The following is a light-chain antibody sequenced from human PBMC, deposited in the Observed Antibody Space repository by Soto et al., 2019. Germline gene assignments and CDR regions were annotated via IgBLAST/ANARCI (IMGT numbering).Light chain of an antibody. V-gene: IGLV2-14*01. CDR2: EVS. CDR1: SSDVGGYNY. Sequence: QSALTQPASVSGSPGQSITISCTGTSSDVGGYNYVSWYQQHPGKAPKLMIYEVSNRPSGVSNRFSGSKSGNTASLTISGXXXXXXXDYYCSSYTSSSTYVFGTGTKVTVX. CDR3: SSYTSSSTYV. J-gene: IGLJ1*01.